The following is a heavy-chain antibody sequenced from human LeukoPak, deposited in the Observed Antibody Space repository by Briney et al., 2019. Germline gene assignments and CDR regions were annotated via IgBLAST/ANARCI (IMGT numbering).Heavy chain of an antibody. D-gene: IGHD2-15*01. V-gene: IGHV1-3*01. Sequence: ASVKVSCKASGYTFTSYAMHWVRQAPGQRLEWMGWINAGNGNTKYSQKFQGRVTITRDTSASTAYMELSSLRSEDTAVYYCASLCSGGSCYPGPYGMDVWGQGTTVTVSS. CDR3: ASLCSGGSCYPGPYGMDV. CDR2: INAGNGNT. CDR1: GYTFTSYA. J-gene: IGHJ6*02.